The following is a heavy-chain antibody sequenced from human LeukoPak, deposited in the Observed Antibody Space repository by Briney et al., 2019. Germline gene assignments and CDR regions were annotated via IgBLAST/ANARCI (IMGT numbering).Heavy chain of an antibody. V-gene: IGHV5-51*01. CDR3: ARAVVDYGVDY. D-gene: IGHD4-17*01. CDR1: GYSFTSYW. J-gene: IGHJ4*02. Sequence: GESLKISCKGSGYSFTSYWIGWVRQMPGKDLEWMGIIYPGDSDTRYSPSFQGQVTISADKSISTAYLQWSSLKASDTAIYYCARAVVDYGVDYWGQGTLVTVSS. CDR2: IYPGDSDT.